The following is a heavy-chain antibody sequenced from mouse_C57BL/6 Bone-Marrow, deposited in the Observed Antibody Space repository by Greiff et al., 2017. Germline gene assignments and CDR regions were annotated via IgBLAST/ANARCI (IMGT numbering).Heavy chain of an antibody. J-gene: IGHJ4*01. CDR1: GFNIKDYY. CDR3: AYDYDGNDYAMDD. CDR2: IDPEDGET. V-gene: IGHV14-2*01. Sequence: VQLQHSGAELVKPGASVKLSCTASGFNIKDYYMHWVKQRTEQGLEWIGRIDPEDGETKYAPKFQGKATITADPSSNTAYLQLSSLTSEDTAVYYCAYDYDGNDYAMDDWCQGTSVSVSS. D-gene: IGHD2-4*01.